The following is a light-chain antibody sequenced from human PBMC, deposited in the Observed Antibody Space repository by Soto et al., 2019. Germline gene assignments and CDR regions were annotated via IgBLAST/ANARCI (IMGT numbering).Light chain of an antibody. Sequence: DIQMTQSPSSLSASVGDRVTITCRASQSISRYLHWYQQKPGKAPYLLISVESSLQSGVPSRFSGSGSGTDFTLTISSLQPEDFATYYCQQSYSTPYTFGQGTKLEIK. CDR2: VES. CDR1: QSISRY. CDR3: QQSYSTPYT. V-gene: IGKV1-39*01. J-gene: IGKJ2*01.